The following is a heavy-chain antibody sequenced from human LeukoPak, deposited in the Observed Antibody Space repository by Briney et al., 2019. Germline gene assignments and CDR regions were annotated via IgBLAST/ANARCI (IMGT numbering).Heavy chain of an antibody. CDR1: GFTFSSYP. J-gene: IGHJ4*02. Sequence: PGGSLRLSCSSSGFTFSSYPMHWVRQAPGKGLQYVSAISSNAGSTYYADSVKGRFTISRDNSKSTLNLEMSTLRAEDTTVYSCATTPQGRCRSVSRSPRDGTPQSNYWSQGTLVTVSS. D-gene: IGHD1/OR15-1a*01. V-gene: IGHV3-64D*06. CDR2: ISSNAGST. CDR3: ATTPQGRCRSVSRSPRDGTPQSNY.